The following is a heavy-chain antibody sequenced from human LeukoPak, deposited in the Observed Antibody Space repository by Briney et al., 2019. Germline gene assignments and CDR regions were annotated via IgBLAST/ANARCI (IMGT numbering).Heavy chain of an antibody. CDR2: IASDGSHT. D-gene: IGHD2-21*01. V-gene: IGHV3-30-3*01. CDR3: ARERQDTILHSGAFDI. J-gene: IGHJ3*02. Sequence: GGSLRLSCAASGFTFSTYFMHWVRQAPGKGLEWVADIASDGSHTFYVESVKGRFTISRDNSKNTLYLQVNSLRAEDTAVYFCARERQDTILHSGAFDIWGQGTMVTVSS. CDR1: GFTFSTYF.